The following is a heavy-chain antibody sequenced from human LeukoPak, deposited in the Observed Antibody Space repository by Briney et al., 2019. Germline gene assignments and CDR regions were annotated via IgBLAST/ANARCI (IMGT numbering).Heavy chain of an antibody. Sequence: GGSLRLACAASGFTFNRYWMSWVRQAPGKELQWVANIKQDGSAKYYVDSVKGRFTISRDNAKNSLYLQMNSLRAEDTAVYYCARVEASGYDYGAFDYWGQGTLVTVSS. D-gene: IGHD5-12*01. CDR3: ARVEASGYDYGAFDY. V-gene: IGHV3-7*01. J-gene: IGHJ4*02. CDR2: IKQDGSAK. CDR1: GFTFNRYW.